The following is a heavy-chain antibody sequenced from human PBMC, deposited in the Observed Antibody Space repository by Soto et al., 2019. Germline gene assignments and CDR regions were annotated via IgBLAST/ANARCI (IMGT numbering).Heavy chain of an antibody. Sequence: QVHLVQSGAEVKKPGASVRVSCKASGYSFTGNSMHWVRQAPGQGLEWMGWINHNTGGTNYAQRFRGWVTMTSDTSVSTAYMDLNRLKSDDTAVYYGVIQRSGVVYWGQGTLVAVAS. J-gene: IGHJ4*02. CDR1: GYSFTGNS. CDR3: VIQRSGVVY. V-gene: IGHV1-2*04. D-gene: IGHD2-15*01. CDR2: INHNTGGT.